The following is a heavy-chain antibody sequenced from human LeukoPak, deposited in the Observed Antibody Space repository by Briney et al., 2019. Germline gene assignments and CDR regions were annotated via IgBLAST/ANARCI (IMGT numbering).Heavy chain of an antibody. D-gene: IGHD3-22*01. J-gene: IGHJ4*02. Sequence: GGSLRLSCAASGFTFSTYWMSWVRQAPGKGLEWVANIKQDGSEKYYVDSVKGRFTISRDNAKNSLYLQMNSLRAEDTAVYYCARFSSGYSYYFDYWGQGTLVTVSS. CDR1: GFTFSTYW. CDR3: ARFSSGYSYYFDY. CDR2: IKQDGSEK. V-gene: IGHV3-7*01.